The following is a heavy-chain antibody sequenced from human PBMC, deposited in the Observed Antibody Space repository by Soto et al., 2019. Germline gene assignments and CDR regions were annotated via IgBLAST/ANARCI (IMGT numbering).Heavy chain of an antibody. CDR2: IIPIFGTA. D-gene: IGHD6-19*01. Sequence: SVKVSCKASGGTFSSYAISWVRQAPGQGLEWMGGIIPIFGTANYAQKFQGRVTITADESTSTAYMELSSLRSEDTAVYYCARDQVVAVAGPFDYWGQGTQVTVSS. V-gene: IGHV1-69*13. CDR3: ARDQVVAVAGPFDY. J-gene: IGHJ4*02. CDR1: GGTFSSYA.